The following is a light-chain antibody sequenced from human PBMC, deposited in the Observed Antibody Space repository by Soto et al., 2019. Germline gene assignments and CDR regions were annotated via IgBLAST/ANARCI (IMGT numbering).Light chain of an antibody. CDR1: QSVSSNY. V-gene: IGKV3-20*01. CDR3: QQYGSSPYT. J-gene: IGKJ2*01. CDR2: GAS. Sequence: ETVLTQSPGTLSLSPGERGTLSCRASQSVSSNYLAWYQQKPGQAPRLLIYGASSRATGIPDRFSGSGSGTDFTLTISRLEQEDFAVYYCQQYGSSPYTFGQGTKLEIK.